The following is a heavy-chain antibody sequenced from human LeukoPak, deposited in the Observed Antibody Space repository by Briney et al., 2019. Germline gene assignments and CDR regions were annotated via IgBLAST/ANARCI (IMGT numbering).Heavy chain of an antibody. D-gene: IGHD1-26*01. CDR3: TSAIRGSFFASDD. CDR2: IDHSGNT. J-gene: IGHJ4*02. CDR1: PGSITSYY. Sequence: SETLPLSSTVSPGSITSYYCCYSRQPPGKGLEWIGYIDHSGNTKYNPSLQSRVTISVDTSKNQFSLQLGSVTTADTAFYCCTSAIRGSFFASDDWGQGTLVTVSS. V-gene: IGHV4-59*01.